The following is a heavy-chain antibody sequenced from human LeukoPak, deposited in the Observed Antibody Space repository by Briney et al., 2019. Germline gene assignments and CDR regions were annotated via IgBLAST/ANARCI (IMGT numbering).Heavy chain of an antibody. V-gene: IGHV3-30*04. CDR3: VRPRGIAAAGIFGAFDY. Sequence: GGSLRLSCAASGCTFSSYAMHWVRQAPGKGLEWVALISFDGRNRYYADSVKGRFTISRDNSKNTLYVQMNSLRAEDTAVYYCVRPRGIAAAGIFGAFDYWGQGILVTVSS. CDR1: GCTFSSYA. CDR2: ISFDGRNR. J-gene: IGHJ4*02. D-gene: IGHD6-13*01.